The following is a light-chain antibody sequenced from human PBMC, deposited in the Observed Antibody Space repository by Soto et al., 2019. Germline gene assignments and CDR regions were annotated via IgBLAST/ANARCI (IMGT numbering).Light chain of an antibody. J-gene: IGKJ5*01. CDR3: QQSSRTPIT. Sequence: DIQMTQSPSSRSASVGDRVTITCRASQSISSYLNWYQQKPGQAPKLLIYAASSLQSGVPYRFSGSGSGTDFTLTISSLQAEDVATYYCQQSSRTPITFGQGTRLEIK. CDR1: QSISSY. CDR2: AAS. V-gene: IGKV1-39*01.